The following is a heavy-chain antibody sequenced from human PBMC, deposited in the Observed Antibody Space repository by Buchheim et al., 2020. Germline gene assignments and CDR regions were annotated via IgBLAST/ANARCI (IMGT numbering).Heavy chain of an antibody. CDR1: GGSISSYY. CDR2: IYYSGST. V-gene: IGHV4-59*01. Sequence: QVQLQQWGAGLLKPSETLSLTCTVSGGSISSYYWSWIRQPPGKGLEWIGYIYYSGSTNYNPSLKSRVTISVDTSKNQFSLKLSSVTAADTAVYYCARALTSRGYSGYEWFDPWGQGTL. CDR3: ARALTSRGYSGYEWFDP. J-gene: IGHJ5*02. D-gene: IGHD5-12*01.